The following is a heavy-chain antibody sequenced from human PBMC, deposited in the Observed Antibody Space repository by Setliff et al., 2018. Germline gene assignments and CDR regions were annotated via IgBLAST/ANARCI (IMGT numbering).Heavy chain of an antibody. D-gene: IGHD3-22*01. CDR2: MNPNSGNT. CDR1: GYTFTSYD. Sequence: ASVTVSCKASGYTFTSYDINWVRQATGQGLEWMGWMNPNSGNTGYAQKFQGWVTMTRDTSISTAYMELSRLRSDDTAVYYCARRRYYYDSSGYRWGGFYFDYWGQGTLVTVSS. J-gene: IGHJ4*02. V-gene: IGHV1-8*02. CDR3: ARRRYYYDSSGYRWGGFYFDY.